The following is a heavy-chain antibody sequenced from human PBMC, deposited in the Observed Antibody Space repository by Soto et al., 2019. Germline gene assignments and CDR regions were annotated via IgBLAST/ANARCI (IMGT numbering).Heavy chain of an antibody. CDR3: AKSRIQGWTKGFYDH. Sequence: EVQLLDSGGRLVQPGGSLRLSCAASGFTFSSYAMSWVRQAPGKGLEWVSSISESGDSTSYAESVRGRFTISRDDSKNTLYLQMNSLRAEDTAVYSCAKSRIQGWTKGFYDHWGQVTLVTVSS. D-gene: IGHD5-18*01. CDR1: GFTFSSYA. J-gene: IGHJ4*02. V-gene: IGHV3-23*01. CDR2: ISESGDST.